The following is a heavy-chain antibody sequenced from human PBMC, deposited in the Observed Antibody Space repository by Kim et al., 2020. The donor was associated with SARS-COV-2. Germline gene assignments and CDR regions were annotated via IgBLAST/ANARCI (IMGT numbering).Heavy chain of an antibody. CDR2: LSCNSGVI. Sequence: GGSLRLSCAASGFTLGDFAMHWVRQVPGKGLEWVSGLSCNSGVIGSADSVKGPFTISRHNAENFLYLQMNSLRAEDTAFYYYAKDLVSQSFRAFHIWGQGTMVTVSS. CDR1: GFTLGDFA. J-gene: IGHJ3*02. CDR3: AKDLVSQSFRAFHI. V-gene: IGHV3-9*01.